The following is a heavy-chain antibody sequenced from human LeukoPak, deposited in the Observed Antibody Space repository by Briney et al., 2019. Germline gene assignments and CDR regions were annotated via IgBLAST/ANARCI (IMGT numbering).Heavy chain of an antibody. Sequence: ASVKVSCKASGGTFTTFAINWVRQAPGQGLEWMGRIIPILDISNYAQRFQGRVTITADKSTTTAYMELSSLRSEETAVYYCAREGPHIGYCSGTRCYRVKYGLDVWGQGTTVTVSS. CDR1: GGTFTTFA. J-gene: IGHJ6*02. CDR2: IIPILDIS. D-gene: IGHD2-2*01. CDR3: AREGPHIGYCSGTRCYRVKYGLDV. V-gene: IGHV1-69*04.